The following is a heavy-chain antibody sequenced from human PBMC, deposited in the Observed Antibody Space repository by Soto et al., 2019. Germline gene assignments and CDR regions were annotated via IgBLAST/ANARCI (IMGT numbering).Heavy chain of an antibody. Sequence: SETLSLTCAVYGGSFSGYYWGWIRQPPGKGLEWIGEINHSGSTNYNPSLKSRVTISVDTSKNQFSLKLSSVTAADTAVYYCARHGFDFWSGYSTGYYYYGMDVWGQGTTVTVSS. V-gene: IGHV4-34*01. CDR2: INHSGST. J-gene: IGHJ6*02. D-gene: IGHD3-3*01. CDR1: GGSFSGYY. CDR3: ARHGFDFWSGYSTGYYYYGMDV.